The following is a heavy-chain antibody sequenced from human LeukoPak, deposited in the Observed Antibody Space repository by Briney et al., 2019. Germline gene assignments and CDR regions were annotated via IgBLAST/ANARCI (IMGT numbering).Heavy chain of an antibody. D-gene: IGHD6-19*01. CDR3: ARQWLVPPLFDY. J-gene: IGHJ4*02. Sequence: SETLSLTCAVYGGSLSGYYWSWIRQPPGKGLEWIGEINHSGSTNYNPSLKSRVTISVDTSKNQLSLKLSSMTAADTAVYYCARQWLVPPLFDYWGQGTLVTVSS. CDR1: GGSLSGYY. V-gene: IGHV4-34*01. CDR2: INHSGST.